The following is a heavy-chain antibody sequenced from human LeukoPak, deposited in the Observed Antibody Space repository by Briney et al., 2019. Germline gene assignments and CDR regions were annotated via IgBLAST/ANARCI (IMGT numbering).Heavy chain of an antibody. CDR1: GYTFTGYY. D-gene: IGHD3-22*01. CDR2: TNPNSGGT. J-gene: IGHJ3*02. Sequence: GASVKVSCKASGYTFTGYYMHWVRQAPGQGLEWMGWTNPNSGGTNYAQKFQGRVTMTRDTSISTAYMELSRLRSDDTAVYYCARDLYYYDSSGYDYREDAFDIWGQGTMVTVSS. CDR3: ARDLYYYDSSGYDYREDAFDI. V-gene: IGHV1-2*02.